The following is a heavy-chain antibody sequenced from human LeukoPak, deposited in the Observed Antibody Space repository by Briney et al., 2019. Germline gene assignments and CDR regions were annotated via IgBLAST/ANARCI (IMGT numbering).Heavy chain of an antibody. CDR1: GYSFTTYW. D-gene: IGHD6-13*01. CDR2: IYPGDSDT. J-gene: IGHJ6*02. CDR3: VRSAAYSSRWYGMDV. Sequence: GEFLQISCKGSGYSFTTYWIGWVRQMPGQGLEWMGIIYPGDSDTRYSPSFQGRVTISADKSITTAYLQWSSLKASDTAIYYCVRSAAYSSRWYGMDVWGQGTTVTVSS. V-gene: IGHV5-51*01.